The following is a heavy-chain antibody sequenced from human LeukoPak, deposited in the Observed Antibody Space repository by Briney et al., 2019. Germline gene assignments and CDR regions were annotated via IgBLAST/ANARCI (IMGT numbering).Heavy chain of an antibody. J-gene: IGHJ4*02. CDR2: IKEDGSEK. D-gene: IGHD5-18*01. CDR3: ARDYRDTAMDY. V-gene: IGHV3-7*01. Sequence: GGSLRLSCAASGFTFSSYGMSWVRQAPGKGLEWVANIKEDGSEKYYVDSVKGRFTISRDNAKNSLYLQMNSLRAEDTAVYYCARDYRDTAMDYWGQGTLVTASS. CDR1: GFTFSSYG.